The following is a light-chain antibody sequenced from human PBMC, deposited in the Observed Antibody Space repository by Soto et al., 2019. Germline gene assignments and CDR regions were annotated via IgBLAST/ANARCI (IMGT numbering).Light chain of an antibody. CDR2: WAS. J-gene: IGKJ1*01. V-gene: IGKV4-1*01. CDR1: QRVLYSSNNKNY. Sequence: DIVMTQSPDSLAVSLGERATINCKSRQRVLYSSNNKNYLAWYQQKPGQPPKLLIYWASTRESGVPDRFSGSASGTDFTLTISSLQAEDVAVYYCQQYYSTRTFGQGTKVEIK. CDR3: QQYYSTRT.